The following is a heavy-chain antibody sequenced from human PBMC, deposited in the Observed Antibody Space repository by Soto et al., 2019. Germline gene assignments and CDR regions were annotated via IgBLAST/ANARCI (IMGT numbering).Heavy chain of an antibody. Sequence: GGSLRLSCGASGFTFSSYGMHWVRQAPGKGLEWVAVIWYDGSNKYSADSVKGRFTISRDNSKNTLYLQMNSLRAEDTAVYYCARDRPYSSGWTEMGTGDDYYGMDVWGQGTTVTVSS. D-gene: IGHD6-19*01. J-gene: IGHJ6*02. V-gene: IGHV3-33*01. CDR1: GFTFSSYG. CDR2: IWYDGSNK. CDR3: ARDRPYSSGWTEMGTGDDYYGMDV.